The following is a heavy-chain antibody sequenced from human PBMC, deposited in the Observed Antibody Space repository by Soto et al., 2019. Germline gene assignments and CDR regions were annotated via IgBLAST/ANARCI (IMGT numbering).Heavy chain of an antibody. CDR3: ARYWSAGTLYGAFDI. D-gene: IGHD2-15*01. CDR1: GGTFSDFT. CDR2: LIPMIGAT. Sequence: QVQLVQSGSEVKKPGSSVKVSCKASGGTFSDFTLSWLRQAPGRGLEWMGGLIPMIGATNNAQKLKGRLTITADKSTGTVYMELNSLRSDDTAVYYCARYWSAGTLYGAFDIRGQGTEVTVSP. J-gene: IGHJ3*02. V-gene: IGHV1-69*06.